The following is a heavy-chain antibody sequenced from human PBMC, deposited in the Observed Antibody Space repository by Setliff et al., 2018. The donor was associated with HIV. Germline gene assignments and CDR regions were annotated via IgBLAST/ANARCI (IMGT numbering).Heavy chain of an antibody. Sequence: ASVKVSCKASGYTLTNYGISWVRQAPGQGLEWMGWISADNGDTNYPQKLQARVTMTRDTSISTAYMELSSLTSEDTAVYYCARGKGVGGVVITGGLDVWGKGTTVTVSS. CDR2: ISADNGDT. J-gene: IGHJ6*04. CDR1: GYTLTNYG. CDR3: ARGKGVGGVVITGGLDV. V-gene: IGHV1-18*01. D-gene: IGHD3-10*01.